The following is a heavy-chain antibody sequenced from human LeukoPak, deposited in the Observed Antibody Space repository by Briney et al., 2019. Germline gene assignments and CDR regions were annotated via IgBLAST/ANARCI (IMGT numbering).Heavy chain of an antibody. D-gene: IGHD2-21*02. CDR2: ISNSGSYI. CDR3: ASRNQYCGGDCFWAFDI. Sequence: GGSPRLSCAASGFTFSRYSMNWVRQAPGKGLEWVSSISNSGSYIYYADSVKGRFTISRDNAKNSLYLQMNSLRAEDTAVYYCASRNQYCGGDCFWAFDIWGRGTMVTVSS. CDR1: GFTFSRYS. V-gene: IGHV3-21*01. J-gene: IGHJ3*02.